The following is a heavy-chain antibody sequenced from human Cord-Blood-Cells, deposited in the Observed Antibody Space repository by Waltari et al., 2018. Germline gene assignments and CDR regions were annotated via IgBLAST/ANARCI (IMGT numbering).Heavy chain of an antibody. V-gene: IGHV3-48*02. CDR3: ARDGWGFSGTYIDY. CDR2: ISSSSSTI. CDR1: GFTFSSYS. J-gene: IGHJ4*02. D-gene: IGHD2-21*01. Sequence: EVQLVESGGGLVQPGGSLRLSCAASGFTFSSYSMNWVRQAPGKGLEWVSYISSSSSTIYYADSVKGRFTIARDNAKNSLYLQMNSLRDEDTAVYYCARDGWGFSGTYIDYWGQGTLVTVSS.